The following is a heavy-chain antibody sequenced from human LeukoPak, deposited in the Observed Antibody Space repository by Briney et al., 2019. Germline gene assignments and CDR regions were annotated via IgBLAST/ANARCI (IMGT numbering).Heavy chain of an antibody. CDR1: GFTFSNCA. Sequence: GGSLRLSRGASGFTFSNCAMSWVRQAPGKGLEWVAVINDSGESTYYADSVKGRFTISRDNSKNTLYLEMNGLRAEDTAVHYCARGLRYFDWSQNWFDPWGQGTLVTVSS. V-gene: IGHV3-23*01. D-gene: IGHD3-9*01. J-gene: IGHJ5*02. CDR3: ARGLRYFDWSQNWFDP. CDR2: INDSGEST.